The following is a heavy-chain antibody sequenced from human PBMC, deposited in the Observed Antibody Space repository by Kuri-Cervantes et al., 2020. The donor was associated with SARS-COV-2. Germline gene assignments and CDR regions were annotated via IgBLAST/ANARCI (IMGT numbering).Heavy chain of an antibody. CDR3: AKERGYGYGFDI. Sequence: GESLKISCAASGFTVSSNYMSWVRQAPGKGLERVSVIYSGGSTYYADSVKGRFTISRDNAKNSLFLQMNSLRAEDMAMYYCAKERGYGYGFDIWGQGTMVTVSS. CDR1: GFTVSSNY. J-gene: IGHJ3*02. D-gene: IGHD3-10*01. V-gene: IGHV3-53*05. CDR2: IYSGGST.